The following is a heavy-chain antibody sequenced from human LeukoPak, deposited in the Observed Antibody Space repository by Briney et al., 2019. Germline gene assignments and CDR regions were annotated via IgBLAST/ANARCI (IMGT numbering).Heavy chain of an antibody. D-gene: IGHD2-2*01. CDR1: GFSFSTYA. V-gene: IGHV3-23*01. J-gene: IGHJ4*02. CDR2: IVGSGGTT. Sequence: GGSLRLSCAASGFSFSTYAISWIRLAPGKGLEWVSAIVGSGGTTYYSDSVKGRFTISRDNSKNTLYLQMDSLTVDDTAIYYCARNAFAHYFDYWGQGTLVTVSS. CDR3: ARNAFAHYFDY.